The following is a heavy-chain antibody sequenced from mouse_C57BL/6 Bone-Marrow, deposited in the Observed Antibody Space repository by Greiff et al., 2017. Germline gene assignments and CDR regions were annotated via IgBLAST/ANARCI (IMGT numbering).Heavy chain of an antibody. CDR2: IYPRSGNT. CDR1: GYTFTSYG. D-gene: IGHD5-1-1*01. Sequence: QVQLKESGAELARPGASVKLSCKASGYTFTSYGISWVKQRTGQGLEWIGEIYPRSGNTYYNEKFKRKATLTADKSSSTAYMELRSLTSEDSAVYFCAKIRGPFDYWGQGTTLTVSS. V-gene: IGHV1-81*01. CDR3: AKIRGPFDY. J-gene: IGHJ2*01.